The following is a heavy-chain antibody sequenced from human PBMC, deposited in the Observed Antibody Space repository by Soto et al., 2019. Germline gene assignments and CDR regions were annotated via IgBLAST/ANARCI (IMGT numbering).Heavy chain of an antibody. V-gene: IGHV1-18*04. CDR1: GYTFTSYG. CDR2: ISAYNGNT. CDR3: ARSAKRTYYDFWSGYYSGPSYGMDV. D-gene: IGHD3-3*01. J-gene: IGHJ6*02. Sequence: ASVKVSCKASGYTFTSYGISWVRQAPGQGLEWMGWISAYNGNTNYAQKPQGRVTMTTDTSTSTAYMELRSLRSDDTAVYYCARSAKRTYYDFWSGYYSGPSYGMDVWGQGTTVTVSS.